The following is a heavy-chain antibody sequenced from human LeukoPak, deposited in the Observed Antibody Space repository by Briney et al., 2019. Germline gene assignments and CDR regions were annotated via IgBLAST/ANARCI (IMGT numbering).Heavy chain of an antibody. Sequence: SETLSLTCTVSGGSISSGSYYWSWIRQPAGKGLEWIGRIYTSGSTNYNPSLKSRVTISVDPSKNQFSLKLSSVTAADTAVYYCARDEISNDFWSGYSSWGQGTLVTVSS. J-gene: IGHJ4*02. CDR1: GGSISSGSYY. CDR2: IYTSGST. CDR3: ARDEISNDFWSGYSS. D-gene: IGHD3-3*01. V-gene: IGHV4-61*02.